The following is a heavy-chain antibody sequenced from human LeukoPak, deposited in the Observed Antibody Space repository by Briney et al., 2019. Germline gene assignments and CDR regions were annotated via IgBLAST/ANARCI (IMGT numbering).Heavy chain of an antibody. Sequence: SETLSLTCTVSGYSISSGYYWGWIRQPPGKGLEGVGRIYHSGSTYYNPSLKSRVTISGDTSKNKFSLQLSCVSAADTAVYYCARVNRGYYAFDYWSQGTLVTVSS. D-gene: IGHD3-10*01. CDR1: GYSISSGYY. CDR2: IYHSGST. V-gene: IGHV4-38-2*02. CDR3: ARVNRGYYAFDY. J-gene: IGHJ4*02.